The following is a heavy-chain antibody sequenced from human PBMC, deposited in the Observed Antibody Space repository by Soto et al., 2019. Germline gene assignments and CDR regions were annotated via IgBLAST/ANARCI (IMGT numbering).Heavy chain of an antibody. D-gene: IGHD3-10*01. V-gene: IGHV4-59*08. CDR1: GGSISSYY. CDR3: ARHVKVGFGELLDY. Sequence: QVQLQESGPGLVNPSETLSLTCTVSGGSISSYYWSWIRQPPGKGLEWIGYIYYSGSTNYNPSLKSRVTISVDTSKNQFSLKLSSVTAADTAVYYCARHVKVGFGELLDYWGQGTLVTVSS. CDR2: IYYSGST. J-gene: IGHJ4*02.